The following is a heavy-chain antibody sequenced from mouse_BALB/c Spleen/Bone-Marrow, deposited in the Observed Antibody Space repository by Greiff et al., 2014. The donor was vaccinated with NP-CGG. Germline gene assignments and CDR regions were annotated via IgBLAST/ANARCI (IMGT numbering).Heavy chain of an antibody. CDR2: FYPGSGSI. CDR1: GYTFTEYI. V-gene: IGHV1-62-2*01. Sequence: VKLVESGAELVEPGASVKLSCKASGYTFTEYIIHWVKQRSGQGLEWIGWFYPGSGSIKYNEKFKDKATLTADKSSSTVYMELSRLTSEDSAVYFCARHEDRLRAWFAYWGQGTLVTVSA. D-gene: IGHD3-2*02. CDR3: ARHEDRLRAWFAY. J-gene: IGHJ3*01.